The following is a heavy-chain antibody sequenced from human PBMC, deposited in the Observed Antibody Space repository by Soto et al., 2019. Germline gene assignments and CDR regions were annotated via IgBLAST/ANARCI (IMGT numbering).Heavy chain of an antibody. CDR1: GFSFNDYA. D-gene: IGHD5-12*01. V-gene: IGHV3-23*01. CDR2: ISASGASI. CDR3: TKYWVVVSTIPHL. J-gene: IGHJ5*02. Sequence: EEQLLQSGGGLVQPGGSLRLSCAASGFSFNDYAMSWISQAPGKGLEWVSGISASGASIHYADSVKGRFIVSRDNSNNALYLQMSSLRVEDTAMYYCTKYWVVVSTIPHLWGQGTRVTVSS.